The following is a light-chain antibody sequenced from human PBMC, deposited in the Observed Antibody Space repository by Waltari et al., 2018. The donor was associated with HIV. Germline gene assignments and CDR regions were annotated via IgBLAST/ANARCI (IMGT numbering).Light chain of an antibody. J-gene: IGLJ3*02. V-gene: IGLV1-44*01. CDR3: AAWDDSLNGWV. CDR2: SNN. CDR1: RSNIGSNT. Sequence: QSVLTQPPSASGTPGQRVTIPCSGSRSNIGSNTVSWYQQLPGTAPKLFIYSNNRRPSGVPDRFSGSKSGTSASMAISGLQSEDETDYYCAAWDDSLNGWVFGGGTKLTVV.